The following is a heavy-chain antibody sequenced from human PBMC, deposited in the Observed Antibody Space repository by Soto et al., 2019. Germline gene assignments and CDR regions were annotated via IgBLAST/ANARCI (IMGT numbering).Heavy chain of an antibody. V-gene: IGHV3-30-3*01. CDR2: IPYDGSNK. CDR1: GFTFSSYA. J-gene: IGHJ6*02. Sequence: QVQLVESGGGVVQPGRSLRLSCAASGFTFSSYAMHWVRQAPGKGLEWVAVIPYDGSNKYYADSVKGRFTISRDNSKNPLYLQMNSLRAEDRAVYYCARDLSRIAAAGRTYYYYGMDVWGQGTTVTVSS. CDR3: ARDLSRIAAAGRTYYYYGMDV. D-gene: IGHD6-13*01.